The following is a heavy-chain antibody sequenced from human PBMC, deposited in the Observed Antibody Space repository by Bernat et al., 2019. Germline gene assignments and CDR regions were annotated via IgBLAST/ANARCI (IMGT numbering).Heavy chain of an antibody. D-gene: IGHD3-9*01. CDR1: GFTFNSYV. V-gene: IGHV3-30*03. Sequence: QVQLVESGGGVVQPGRSLRLSCAASGFTFNSYVMHWVRQAPGKGLEWVAVISYDGSNKYYADSVKGRFTISRDNSKNTLYLQMNSLRAEDTAVYYCASGYDILTGYSTYDAFDIWGQGTMVTVSS. J-gene: IGHJ3*02. CDR2: ISYDGSNK. CDR3: ASGYDILTGYSTYDAFDI.